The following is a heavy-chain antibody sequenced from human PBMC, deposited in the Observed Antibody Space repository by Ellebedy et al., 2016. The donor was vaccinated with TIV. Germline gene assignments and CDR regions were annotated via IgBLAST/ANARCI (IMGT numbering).Heavy chain of an antibody. J-gene: IGHJ3*02. CDR2: ITGLGNNA. D-gene: IGHD5-18*01. CDR1: GFTFDSYA. CDR3: AKRRGYNYDDHAFDI. V-gene: IGHV3-23*01. Sequence: GGSLRLSCAASGFTFDSYAMTWVRQAPGKGLEWVSSITGLGNNAYYADSVKGRFSISGDNSKNTLYLQMNSLRVEDTAVYYCAKRRGYNYDDHAFDIWGQGTVVTVSS.